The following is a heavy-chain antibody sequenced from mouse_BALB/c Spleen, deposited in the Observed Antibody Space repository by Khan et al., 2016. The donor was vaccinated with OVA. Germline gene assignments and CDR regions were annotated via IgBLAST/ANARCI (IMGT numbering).Heavy chain of an antibody. J-gene: IGHJ3*01. D-gene: IGHD4-1*01. CDR1: GFTITDTY. Sequence: EVQLVESGAELVKPAASVKLSCSASGFTITDTYMHWVKQRPEQGLDWIGRIDPANGNTKYDPKFHGKATFTADTSSDPAYLQVSSLTSEDTAVYYCARDYWDVFAYWGQGTLVTVSA. CDR2: IDPANGNT. V-gene: IGHV14-3*02. CDR3: ARDYWDVFAY.